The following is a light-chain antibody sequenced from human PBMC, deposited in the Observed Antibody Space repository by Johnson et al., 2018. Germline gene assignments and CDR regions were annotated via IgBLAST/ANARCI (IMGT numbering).Light chain of an antibody. V-gene: IGLV1-51*02. Sequence: QSVLTQPPSVSAAPGQKVTISCSGSSSNIGNNYVSWYQQLPGTAPKLLIYENNKRPSGIPDRFSGSKSGTSATLGITGLQTGDEADYYCGTWASSLSSGNVIGTGTKGTVL. CDR2: ENN. J-gene: IGLJ1*01. CDR1: SSNIGNNY. CDR3: GTWASSLSSGNV.